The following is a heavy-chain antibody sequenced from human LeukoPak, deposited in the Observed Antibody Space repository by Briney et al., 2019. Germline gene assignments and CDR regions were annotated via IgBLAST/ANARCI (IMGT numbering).Heavy chain of an antibody. D-gene: IGHD3-22*01. J-gene: IGHJ5*02. CDR1: GFTFSSYE. V-gene: IGHV3-48*03. CDR3: ARHAALGYYDRFDP. Sequence: PGGSLRLSCAASGFTFSSYEMNWVRQAPGKGLEWVSYISSSGSTIYYADSVKGRFTISRDNAKNSLYLQMNSLRAEDTAVYYCARHAALGYYDRFDPWGQGTLVTVSS. CDR2: ISSSGSTI.